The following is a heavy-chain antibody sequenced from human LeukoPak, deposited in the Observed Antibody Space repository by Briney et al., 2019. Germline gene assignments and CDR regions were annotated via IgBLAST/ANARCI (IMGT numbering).Heavy chain of an antibody. Sequence: QTGGSLRLSCTASGFTFGDYAMSWFRQAPGKGLEWVGFIRSKAYGGTTEYAASVKGRFTISRDDSKSIAYLQMNSLKTEDTAVYYCTRDSPYYYDSSGSEDAFDIWGQGTMVTVSS. V-gene: IGHV3-49*03. CDR3: TRDSPYYYDSSGSEDAFDI. CDR1: GFTFGDYA. D-gene: IGHD3-22*01. CDR2: IRSKAYGGTT. J-gene: IGHJ3*02.